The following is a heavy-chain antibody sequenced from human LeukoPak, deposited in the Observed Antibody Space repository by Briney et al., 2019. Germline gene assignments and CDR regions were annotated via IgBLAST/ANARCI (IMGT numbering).Heavy chain of an antibody. CDR1: GGSISSSSYY. J-gene: IGHJ5*02. V-gene: IGHV4-39*01. Sequence: PSETLSLTCTVSGGSISSSSYYWGWIRQPPGKGLEWIGSIYYSGSTYYNPSLKSRVTISVDTSKNQFSLKLSSVTAADTAVYYCARSFPEGITMVRESQGVGFDPWGQGTLVTVSS. CDR3: ARSFPEGITMVRESQGVGFDP. CDR2: IYYSGST. D-gene: IGHD3-10*01.